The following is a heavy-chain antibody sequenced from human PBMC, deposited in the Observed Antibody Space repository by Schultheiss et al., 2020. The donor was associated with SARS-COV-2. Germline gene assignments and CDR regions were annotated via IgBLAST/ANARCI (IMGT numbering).Heavy chain of an antibody. V-gene: IGHV1-69*13. D-gene: IGHD6-19*01. CDR3: AKYRGWYARPPLLFDY. CDR2: IIPIFGTA. J-gene: IGHJ4*02. CDR1: GGTFSSYA. Sequence: SVKVSCKASGGTFSSYAISWVRQAPGQGLEWMGGIIPIFGTANYAQKFQGRVTITADESTSTAYMELRSLRSDDTAVYYCAKYRGWYARPPLLFDYWGQGTLVTVSS.